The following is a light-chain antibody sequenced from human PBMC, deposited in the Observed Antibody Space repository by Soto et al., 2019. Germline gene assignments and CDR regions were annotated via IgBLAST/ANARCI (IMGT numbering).Light chain of an antibody. V-gene: IGKV1-39*01. CDR2: AAS. CDR3: QQSYSIPWT. CDR1: QSITSY. Sequence: DIQMTQSPSSLSASVGDRVTITCRASQSITSYLNWYQQKPGKAPKLLIYAASSLQSGVPSRFSGSGSGTDFILTISSLQPEDFATYYCQQSYSIPWTFGQGTKVEIK. J-gene: IGKJ1*01.